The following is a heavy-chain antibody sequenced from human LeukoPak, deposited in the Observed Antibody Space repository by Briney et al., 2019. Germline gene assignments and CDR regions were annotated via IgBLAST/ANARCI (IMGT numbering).Heavy chain of an antibody. CDR2: IIPFFNTP. D-gene: IGHD3-3*01. J-gene: IGHJ4*02. CDR1: GGTFRNHA. CDR3: ARPLTYYYETTDYPRPHFFDY. Sequence: SVKVSCKASGGTFRNHAISWLRQAPGQGLEWMGGIIPFFNTPYYAHKFQGRVAISADGSTNTAYMELSSLRSEDTAVYFCARPLTYYYETTDYPRPHFFDYWGQGTLVTVSS. V-gene: IGHV1-69*13.